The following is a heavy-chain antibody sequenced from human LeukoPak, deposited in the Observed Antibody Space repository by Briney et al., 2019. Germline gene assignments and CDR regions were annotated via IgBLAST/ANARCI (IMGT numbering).Heavy chain of an antibody. J-gene: IGHJ4*02. Sequence: GGSLRLSCTASGLTLSNYWMIWVRQAPGKGLQWVAKIKQDGSEKYYVDSVKGRFTNSRDNAENSLYLQMNSLRVEDTAVYYCAARSSGNPYFWGQGTLVTVSS. D-gene: IGHD1-26*01. CDR1: GLTLSNYW. V-gene: IGHV3-7*03. CDR2: IKQDGSEK. CDR3: AARSSGNPYF.